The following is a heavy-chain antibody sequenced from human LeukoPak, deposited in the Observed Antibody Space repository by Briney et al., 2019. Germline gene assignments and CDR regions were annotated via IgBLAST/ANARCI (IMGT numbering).Heavy chain of an antibody. J-gene: IGHJ4*02. V-gene: IGHV4-59*02. D-gene: IGHD6-13*01. Sequence: PSETLSLTCSVSGASVKSDYWSWIRQSPGKGLEWIANVYYSGSTNYNPSHKSRVTISVDTSKNQFSLKLSSVTAADTAVYYCARGSSWYFIDYWGQGTLVTVSS. CDR2: VYYSGST. CDR3: ARGSSWYFIDY. CDR1: GASVKSDY.